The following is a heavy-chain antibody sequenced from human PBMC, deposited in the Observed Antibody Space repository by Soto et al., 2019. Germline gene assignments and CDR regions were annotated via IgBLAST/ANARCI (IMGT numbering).Heavy chain of an antibody. CDR1: GFSFSSYA. CDR3: ARDMYSSDYFVKWFEP. CDR2: ISHDGINK. V-gene: IGHV3-30-3*01. D-gene: IGHD6-19*01. Sequence: QVRLVESGGGVVQPGRSLRLSCTAAGFSFSSYAMYWFRQPPGKGLEWVAVISHDGINKHYAVSVKGRVTVSRDNSNHSLDLQLNRLRGEDTAMYYRARDMYSSDYFVKWFEPWGQGTLVTVSS. J-gene: IGHJ5*02.